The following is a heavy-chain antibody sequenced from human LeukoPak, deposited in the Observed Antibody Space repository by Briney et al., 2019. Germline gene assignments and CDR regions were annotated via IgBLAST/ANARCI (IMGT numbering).Heavy chain of an antibody. D-gene: IGHD5-18*01. J-gene: IGHJ4*02. CDR1: GGSISSYY. CDR3: ARHKDAAMVTTFDF. CDR2: IYYSGST. V-gene: IGHV4-59*01. Sequence: PSETLSLTCTVSGGSISSYYWSWIRQPPGKGLEWIGYIYYSGSTNYNPSLKSRVTISVDTSKNQFSLKLSSVTAADTAVYYCARHKDAAMVTTFDFWGQGTLVTVSS.